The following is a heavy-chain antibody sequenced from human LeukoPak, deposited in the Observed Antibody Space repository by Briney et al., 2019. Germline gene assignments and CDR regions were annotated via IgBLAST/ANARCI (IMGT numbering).Heavy chain of an antibody. CDR1: GFTFSNYW. J-gene: IGHJ4*02. CDR3: ARGSGSYNFDY. CDR2: INSDGSST. Sequence: PGGSLRLSCAASGFTFSNYWMHWVRQAPGKGLVWVSRINSDGSSTSYADSVKGRFTISRDNAKNTLYLQMNSLRAEDTAVYYCARGSGSYNFDYWGQGTLVTVSS. D-gene: IGHD1-26*01. V-gene: IGHV3-74*01.